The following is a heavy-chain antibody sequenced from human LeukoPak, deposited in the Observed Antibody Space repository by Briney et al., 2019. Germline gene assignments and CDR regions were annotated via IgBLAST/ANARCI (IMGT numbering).Heavy chain of an antibody. V-gene: IGHV4-4*02. Sequence: PSETLSLTCAVSGGSINSHKWWSWIRQSPGKGLEWLGEIFYTGSPNYNPSFKSRITMSVDKSNNQFSLILTSVTVADTAVYYCARDGNSYYDHWGQGILVTVTS. CDR2: IFYTGSP. CDR3: ARDGNSYYDH. CDR1: GGSINSHKW. D-gene: IGHD4-11*01. J-gene: IGHJ5*02.